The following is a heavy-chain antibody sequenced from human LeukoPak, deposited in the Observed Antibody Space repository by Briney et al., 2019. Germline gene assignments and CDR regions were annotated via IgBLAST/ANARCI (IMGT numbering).Heavy chain of an antibody. Sequence: PSETLSLTCTVSGDSISSGDYYWSWIRQPAGKGLEWIGRISSSGSTNYNPSLKSRVTISVDTSKNQFSLKLSSVTAADTSVYFCASGKQGGAFELWGLGTTGTVSP. CDR2: ISSSGST. CDR3: ASGKQGGAFEL. J-gene: IGHJ3*01. V-gene: IGHV4-61*02. D-gene: IGHD1-26*01. CDR1: GDSISSGDYY.